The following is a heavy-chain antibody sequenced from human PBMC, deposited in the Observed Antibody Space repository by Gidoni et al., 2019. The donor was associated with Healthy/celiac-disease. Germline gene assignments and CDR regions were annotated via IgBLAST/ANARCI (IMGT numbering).Heavy chain of an antibody. D-gene: IGHD6-13*01. CDR3: TTDSSSSWSRYYYYGMDV. CDR2: IKSKTDGGTT. J-gene: IGHJ6*02. Sequence: EVQLVESGGGLVKPGGSLRLSCAASGFTFSNAWMSWVRQAPGKGLEWVGRIKSKTDGGTTDYAAPVKGRFTISRDDSKNTLYLQMNSLKTEDTAVYYCTTDSSSSWSRYYYYGMDVWGQGTTVTVSS. V-gene: IGHV3-15*01. CDR1: GFTFSNAW.